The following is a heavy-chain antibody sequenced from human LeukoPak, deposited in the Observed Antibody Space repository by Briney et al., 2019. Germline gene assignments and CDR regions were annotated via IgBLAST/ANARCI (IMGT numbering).Heavy chain of an antibody. V-gene: IGHV4-38-2*02. Sequence: SETLSLTCTVSGYSISSGYYWGWIRQPPGKGLEWIGSIYHSGSTYYNPSLKSRVTISVDTSKNQFSLKLSSVTAADTAVYYCATHIPVSRLPAADEYYYYMDVWGKGTTVTVSS. CDR3: ATHIPVSRLPAADEYYYYMDV. D-gene: IGHD2-2*01. J-gene: IGHJ6*03. CDR1: GYSISSGYY. CDR2: IYHSGST.